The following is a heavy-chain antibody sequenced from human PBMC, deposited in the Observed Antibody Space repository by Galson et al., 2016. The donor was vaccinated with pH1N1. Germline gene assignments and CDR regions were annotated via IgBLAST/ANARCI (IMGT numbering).Heavy chain of an antibody. CDR3: ARQNDYGDYRGDAFDI. D-gene: IGHD4-17*01. CDR2: IYLGGSHI. V-gene: IGHV5-51*01. CDR1: GSSFRSSW. Sequence: QSGAEVKKPGESLKISCQGSGSSFRSSWIGWVRQMPGKGLEWMGIIYLGGSHIRYSPSFQGQVTISPDKSINIVYLQWSSLKASDTAINYCARQNDYGDYRGDAFDIWGQGTLVTVSS. J-gene: IGHJ3*02.